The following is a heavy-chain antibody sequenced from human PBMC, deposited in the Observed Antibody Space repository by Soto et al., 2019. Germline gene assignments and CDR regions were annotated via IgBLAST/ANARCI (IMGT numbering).Heavy chain of an antibody. CDR3: ARHSDSSGYYSSYYFDY. Sequence: ETLSLTCTVSGGSISSSSYYWGWIRQPPGKGLEWIGSIYYSGRTYYNPSLKSRVTISVDTSKNQFSLKLSSVTAADTAVYYCARHSDSSGYYSSYYFDYWGQGTLVTVSS. CDR1: GGSISSSSYY. J-gene: IGHJ4*02. D-gene: IGHD3-22*01. CDR2: IYYSGRT. V-gene: IGHV4-39*01.